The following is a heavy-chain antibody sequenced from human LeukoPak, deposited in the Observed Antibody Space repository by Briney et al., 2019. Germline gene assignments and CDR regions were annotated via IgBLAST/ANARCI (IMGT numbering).Heavy chain of an antibody. D-gene: IGHD5-18*01. V-gene: IGHV3-9*01. J-gene: IGHJ3*02. CDR3: ARDSGAREIQLWPSAFDI. CDR1: GFTFDDYA. CDR2: ISWNSGSI. Sequence: PGGSLRLSCAASGFTFDDYAMHWVRQAPGKGLEWVSGISWNSGSIGYADSVKGRFTISRDKAKNSLYLQMNSLRAEDTAVYYCARDSGAREIQLWPSAFDIWGQGTMVTVSS.